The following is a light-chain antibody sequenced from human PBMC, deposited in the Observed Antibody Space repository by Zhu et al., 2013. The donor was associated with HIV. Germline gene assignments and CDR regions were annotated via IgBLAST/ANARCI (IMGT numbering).Light chain of an antibody. J-gene: IGLJ2*01. CDR1: SFNIGNNY. CDR3: ASWDDSLSGVL. V-gene: IGLV1-47*02. CDR2: TNN. Sequence: QSVLTQPPSASGTPGQRVTISCSGSSFNIGNNYVYWYQHFPGTAPKLLIYTNNQRPSGVPDRFSGSRSGTSASLFISGLRSEDEANYYCASWDDSLSGVLFGGGTKLTVL.